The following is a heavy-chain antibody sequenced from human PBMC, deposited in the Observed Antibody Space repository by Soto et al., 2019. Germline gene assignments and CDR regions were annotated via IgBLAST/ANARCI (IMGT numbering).Heavy chain of an antibody. CDR1: GFTFSSYS. V-gene: IGHV3-21*01. CDR2: ISSSSSYI. Sequence: EVQLVESGGGLVKPGGSLRLSCAASGFTFSSYSMNWVRQAPGKGLEWVSSISSSSSYIYYADSVKGRFTISRDNAKNSLYLQMNSLKAEDTAVYYCASYTAMVPFAYWGQGTLVTVSS. J-gene: IGHJ4*02. D-gene: IGHD5-18*01. CDR3: ASYTAMVPFAY.